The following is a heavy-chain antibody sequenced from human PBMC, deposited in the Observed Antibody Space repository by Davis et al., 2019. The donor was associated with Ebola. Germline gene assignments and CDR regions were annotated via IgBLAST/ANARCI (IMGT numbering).Heavy chain of an antibody. CDR3: ARGITMIVVAYFDY. Sequence: ASVKVSCKASGYTFTSYGISWVRQAPGQGLEWMGWISAYNGNTNYAQKLQGRVTMATDTSTSTAYMELRSLRSDDTAVYHCARGITMIVVAYFDYWGQGTLVTVSS. D-gene: IGHD3-22*01. V-gene: IGHV1-18*04. CDR1: GYTFTSYG. CDR2: ISAYNGNT. J-gene: IGHJ4*02.